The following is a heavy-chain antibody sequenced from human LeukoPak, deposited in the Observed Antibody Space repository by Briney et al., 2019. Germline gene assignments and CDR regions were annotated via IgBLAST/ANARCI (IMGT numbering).Heavy chain of an antibody. Sequence: PSETLSLTCAVYGGSFSGYSWTWLPQPPGQGLEWIGEIDRSGSTNYNPSLKSRLTISVDTSKNQFSLKLNSVTAADTAVYYCARGSAAGLAYWGQGTLVTVSS. CDR1: GGSFSGYS. J-gene: IGHJ4*02. V-gene: IGHV4-34*01. CDR3: ARGSAAGLAY. CDR2: IDRSGST. D-gene: IGHD6-13*01.